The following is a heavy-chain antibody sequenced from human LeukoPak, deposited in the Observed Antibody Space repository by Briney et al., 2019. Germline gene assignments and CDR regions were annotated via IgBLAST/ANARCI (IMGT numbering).Heavy chain of an antibody. CDR2: INAGIGNT. D-gene: IGHD3-3*01. CDR3: ARVAYWSGYYAY. V-gene: IGHV1-3*01. J-gene: IGHJ4*02. CDR1: GYTFTSYA. Sequence: ASVMVSCKASGYTFTSYAMHWVRQAPGQRLEWMGWINAGIGNTKYSQKFQGRVTITRDTSASTAYMELSSLRSEDTAVYYCARVAYWSGYYAYWGQGTLVTVSS.